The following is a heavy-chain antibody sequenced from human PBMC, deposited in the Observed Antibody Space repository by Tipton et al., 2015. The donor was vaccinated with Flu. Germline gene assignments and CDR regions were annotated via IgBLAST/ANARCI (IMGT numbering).Heavy chain of an antibody. Sequence: VQLVQSGAEVKKPGDSLRISCQGSGYSFTNYWITWVRQMPGKGLEWLGRVDPSDSYTNYSPSFEGHVSISSDKSINTAYLQWSSLKASDSAIYYCAGHSQVEFAVIPVHFDLWGQGTLVTVSS. CDR1: GYSFTNYW. CDR2: VDPSDSYT. D-gene: IGHD3-22*01. CDR3: AGHSQVEFAVIPVHFDL. V-gene: IGHV5-10-1*01. J-gene: IGHJ4*02.